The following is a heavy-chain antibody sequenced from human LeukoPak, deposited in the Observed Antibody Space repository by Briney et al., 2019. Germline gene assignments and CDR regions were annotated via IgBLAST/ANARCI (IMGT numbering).Heavy chain of an antibody. Sequence: PSETLSLPCTVSGDPISGSTYYGGWIRQPPGKGLEWIGKSYYNDNTYENPSLSSRVTIAVDTSKNQLSLRLISVTAADTAVYYCVRHKTSRSWLFDYWGQGTLVTVSS. CDR1: GDPISGSTYY. J-gene: IGHJ4*02. V-gene: IGHV4-39*01. CDR2: SYYNDNT. D-gene: IGHD6-13*01. CDR3: VRHKTSRSWLFDY.